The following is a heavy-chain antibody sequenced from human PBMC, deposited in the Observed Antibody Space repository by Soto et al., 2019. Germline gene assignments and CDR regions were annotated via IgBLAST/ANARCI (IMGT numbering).Heavy chain of an antibody. CDR2: ISGYNGNT. CDR3: AIAVVVSAPYYYMDV. D-gene: IGHD2-15*01. CDR1: AYPFTSYG. Sequence: GASVKVSCKASAYPFTSYGVSWVRQAPGQGLEWMGWISGYNGNTNYAQKLQGRVIMTTDTSTSTAYMELRSLRSDDTAVYYCAIAVVVSAPYYYMDVRGTRTTVTVSS. V-gene: IGHV1-18*01. J-gene: IGHJ6*03.